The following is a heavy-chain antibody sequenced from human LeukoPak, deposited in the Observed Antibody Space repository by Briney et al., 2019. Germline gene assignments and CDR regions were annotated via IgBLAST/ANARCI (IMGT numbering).Heavy chain of an antibody. CDR1: GYTFTSYG. Sequence: ASVKVSCKASGYTFTSYGISWVRQAPGQGLECMGWISAYNGNTNYAQKFQGRVTMATDTSTSTAYMELWSLRSDDTAVYFCAKELDSSGYYPHFDYWGQGTLVTVSS. V-gene: IGHV1-18*01. D-gene: IGHD3-22*01. CDR3: AKELDSSGYYPHFDY. J-gene: IGHJ4*02. CDR2: ISAYNGNT.